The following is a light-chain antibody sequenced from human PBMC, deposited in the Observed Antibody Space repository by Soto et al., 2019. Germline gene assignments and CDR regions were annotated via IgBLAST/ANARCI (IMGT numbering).Light chain of an antibody. J-gene: IGKJ2*01. CDR3: QQYGSSPPYT. Sequence: EIVLTQSPGTLSLSPGERATLSCRASQSVSSSYLAWYQQKPGQAPRLLIYGASSRATGIPDRFSGSGSGTDFTLTISRLEAEDFAVYDCQQYGSSPPYTVGQGTKLEIK. CDR2: GAS. V-gene: IGKV3-20*01. CDR1: QSVSSSY.